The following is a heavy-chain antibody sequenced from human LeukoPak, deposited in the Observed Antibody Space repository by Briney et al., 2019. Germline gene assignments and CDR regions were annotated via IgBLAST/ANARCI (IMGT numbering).Heavy chain of an antibody. CDR3: AKGPRTVRFGDRHKGMFDY. V-gene: IGHV3-23*01. D-gene: IGHD3-10*01. J-gene: IGHJ4*02. CDR1: GFTFSNYG. Sequence: QSGGSLRLSCAASGFTFSNYGMNWVRQAPGKGLEWVSTISGGGDRTYYADSVKGRFTISRDNSKNTLSLQMNSLRAEDTAVYYCAKGPRTVRFGDRHKGMFDYWGQGTLVTVSS. CDR2: ISGGGDRT.